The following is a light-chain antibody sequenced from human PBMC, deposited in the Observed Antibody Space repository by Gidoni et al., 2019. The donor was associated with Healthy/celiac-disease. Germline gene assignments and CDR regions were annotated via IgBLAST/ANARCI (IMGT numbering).Light chain of an antibody. V-gene: IGKV1-39*01. Sequence: DIQMTQSPSSLSASVGDRVTITCRASQSISSYLNWYQQKPGKAPKLLIYAASSLQSWVPSRFSGSGSGTDFTLTISSLQPEDFATYYCQQRGTFGGGTKVEIK. CDR1: QSISSY. CDR3: QQRGT. CDR2: AAS. J-gene: IGKJ4*01.